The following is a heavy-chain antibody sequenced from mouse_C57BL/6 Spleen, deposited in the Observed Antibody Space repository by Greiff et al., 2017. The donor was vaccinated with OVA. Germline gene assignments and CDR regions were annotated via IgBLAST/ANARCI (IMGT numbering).Heavy chain of an antibody. V-gene: IGHV5-17*01. D-gene: IGHD1-1*01. Sequence: EVQRVEPGGGLVKPGGSLKLSCAASGFTFSDYGMHWVRQAPEKGLEWVAYISSGSSTIYYADTVKGRFTISRDNAKNTLFLQMTSLRSEDTAMYYCARVSYGGYFDDWGKGTTLTVSS. CDR2: ISSGSSTI. J-gene: IGHJ2*01. CDR3: ARVSYGGYFDD. CDR1: GFTFSDYG.